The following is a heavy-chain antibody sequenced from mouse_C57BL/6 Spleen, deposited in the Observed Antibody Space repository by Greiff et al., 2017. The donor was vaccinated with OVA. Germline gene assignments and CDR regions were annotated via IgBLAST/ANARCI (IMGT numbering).Heavy chain of an antibody. CDR1: GYTLTSYW. CDR3: ARETTVVAPYAMDY. CDR2: IDPSDSYT. J-gene: IGHJ4*01. D-gene: IGHD1-1*01. Sequence: VQLKQPGAELVRPGTSVKLSCKASGYTLTSYWMHWVKQRPGQGLEWIGVIDPSDSYTNYNQKFKGKATLTVETSSSTAYMQLSSLTSEDSAVYYCARETTVVAPYAMDYWGQGTSVTVSS. V-gene: IGHV1-59*01.